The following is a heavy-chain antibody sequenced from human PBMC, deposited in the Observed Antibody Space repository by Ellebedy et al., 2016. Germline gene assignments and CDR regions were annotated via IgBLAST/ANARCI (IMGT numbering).Heavy chain of an antibody. Sequence: SETLSLTCTVSGDSISLTDYYWGWIRQSPGKGLEWIGSISYSGSAYYNPSLKTRVVSSLDTSKKQFSLTMTSVTAADTAVYYCARIKASGTYYNPFSYFGIDVWGQGTTVVVSS. CDR3: ARIKASGTYYNPFSYFGIDV. J-gene: IGHJ6*02. CDR1: GDSISLTDYY. D-gene: IGHD3-10*01. CDR2: ISYSGSA. V-gene: IGHV4-39*07.